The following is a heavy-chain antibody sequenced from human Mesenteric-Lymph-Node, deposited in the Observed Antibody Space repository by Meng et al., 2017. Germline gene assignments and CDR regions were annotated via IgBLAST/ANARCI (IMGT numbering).Heavy chain of an antibody. Sequence: GESLKISCAGSGFTFNSFAMGWVRQAPGKGLEWVSGISGNGGSTYYADSVKGRFTISRDNSRNTLYLQMNSLRVEDTAVYHCAKAVISSASGWYPTYYYFYAMDVWGQGATVTVSS. CDR1: GFTFNSFA. D-gene: IGHD6-19*01. CDR2: ISGNGGST. J-gene: IGHJ6*02. CDR3: AKAVISSASGWYPTYYYFYAMDV. V-gene: IGHV3-23*01.